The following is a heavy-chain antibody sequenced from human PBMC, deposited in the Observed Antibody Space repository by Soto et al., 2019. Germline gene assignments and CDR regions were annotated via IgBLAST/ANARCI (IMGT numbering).Heavy chain of an antibody. D-gene: IGHD6-19*01. J-gene: IGHJ6*02. CDR1: GGSISSTRLY. V-gene: IGHV4-39*01. CDR3: ARHGQWLVTGYYYYGMDV. CDR2: IYYSGNI. Sequence: SETLSLTCTVSGGSISSTRLYWGWIRQPPGKGLEWIGSIYYSGNILYNPSLKSRVIIPVDTSKNQFSLKLSSVTAADTAVYYCARHGQWLVTGYYYYGMDVWGQGTTVTVSS.